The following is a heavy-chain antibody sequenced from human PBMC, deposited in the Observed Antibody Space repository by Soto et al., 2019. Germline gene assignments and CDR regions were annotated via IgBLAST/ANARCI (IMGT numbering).Heavy chain of an antibody. V-gene: IGHV3-30-3*01. CDR2: ISFDGSNR. CDR1: GFTFSSYA. J-gene: IGHJ4*02. Sequence: GGSLRLSCAASGFTFSSYAMHWVRQAPGKGLEWVAIISFDGSNRYYADSVEGRFTISRDNSKNTLYLQVNSLRAEDTAVYSCARALGFYGANYIDFWGQGTLVTVSS. D-gene: IGHD4-17*01. CDR3: ARALGFYGANYIDF.